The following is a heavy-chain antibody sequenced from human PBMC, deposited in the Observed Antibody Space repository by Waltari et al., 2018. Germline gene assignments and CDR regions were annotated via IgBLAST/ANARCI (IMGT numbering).Heavy chain of an antibody. V-gene: IGHV3-23*01. CDR2: ISGSGGST. J-gene: IGHJ4*02. D-gene: IGHD3-10*01. CDR3: ASYGAYYYGSGSYYKPLDY. CDR1: GFTFSSYA. Sequence: EVQLLESGGGLVQPGGSLRLSCAASGFTFSSYAMRWVRQAPGTGLEWVSAISGSGGSTYYADSVKGRFTISRDNSKNTLYLQMNSLRAEDTAVYYCASYGAYYYGSGSYYKPLDYWGQGTLVTVSS.